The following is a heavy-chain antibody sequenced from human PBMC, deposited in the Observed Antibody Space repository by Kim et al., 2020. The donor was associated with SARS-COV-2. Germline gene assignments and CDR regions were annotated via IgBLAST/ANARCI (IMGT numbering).Heavy chain of an antibody. D-gene: IGHD2-2*01. CDR2: IDPSDSYT. V-gene: IGHV5-10-1*01. CDR3: ARRWGFCNSTSCQYYFDY. Sequence: GESLKISCKGSGYRFTSYWISWVRQMPGKGLEWMGRIDPSDSYTSYSPSFQGHVTISVDKSISTAYLQWSSLKASDTAIYYCARRWGFCNSTSCQYYFDYWGQGTLVTVSS. J-gene: IGHJ4*02. CDR1: GYRFTSYW.